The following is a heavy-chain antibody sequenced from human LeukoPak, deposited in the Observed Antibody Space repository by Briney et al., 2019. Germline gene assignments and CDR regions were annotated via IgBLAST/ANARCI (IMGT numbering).Heavy chain of an antibody. Sequence: PGGSLRLSCAASGFTFSSYSMNWVRQAPGKGLEWVSSISSNSSYIYYADSVKGRFTISRDNAKNSLYLQMNSRRAEDTAVYYCAREGDSSSYSWFAFDIWGQGTMVTVSS. J-gene: IGHJ3*02. V-gene: IGHV3-21*01. D-gene: IGHD6-13*01. CDR3: AREGDSSSYSWFAFDI. CDR2: ISSNSSYI. CDR1: GFTFSSYS.